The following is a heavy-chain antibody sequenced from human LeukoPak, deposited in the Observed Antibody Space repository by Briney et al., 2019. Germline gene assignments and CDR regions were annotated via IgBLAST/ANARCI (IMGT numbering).Heavy chain of an antibody. CDR1: GYCFTIYW. D-gene: IGHD2-2*01. J-gene: IGHJ3*01. V-gene: IGHV5-51*01. CDR2: VYHDDSDT. Sequence: GESLKISCKASGYCFTIYWIAWVRQIPGKGLEWMGIVYHDDSDTRYSPSLQGQVTMSAEKSITSAYWEWRNLKASDTGMYYCARYVSSSRVAYDVWGQGTMVTVSS. CDR3: ARYVSSSRVAYDV.